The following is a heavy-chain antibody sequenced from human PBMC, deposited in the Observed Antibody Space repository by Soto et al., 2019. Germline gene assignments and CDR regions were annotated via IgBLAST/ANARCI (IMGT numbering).Heavy chain of an antibody. J-gene: IGHJ6*03. V-gene: IGHV1-2*02. CDR1: GDSFSAYY. CDR3: ARESGGATATLDYYYFYMDV. Sequence: QVQLVQCGAEVKKPGASVKVSCKTSGDSFSAYYLRWVRQAPGQGLEWLGWINPNGGATKYAQKFRGRVAMTRDTSIRTAYLELTSLRSDDTAIYYCARESGGATATLDYYYFYMDVWGKGTTVTVSS. D-gene: IGHD5-12*01. CDR2: INPNGGAT.